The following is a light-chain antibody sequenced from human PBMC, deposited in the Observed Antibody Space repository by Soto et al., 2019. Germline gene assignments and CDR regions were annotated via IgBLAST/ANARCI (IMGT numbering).Light chain of an antibody. CDR2: GVS. CDR1: QSVSVN. Sequence: EIVMPQSPGPPSVSPGERATLSCRASQSVSVNLAWYQQKPGQAPRLLIYGVSTRAAGIPARFSGSESVTEFTFTITSLQSEDFAVYYGEEYNDWPFSFGPGTKVDIE. V-gene: IGKV3-15*01. CDR3: EEYNDWPFS. J-gene: IGKJ3*01.